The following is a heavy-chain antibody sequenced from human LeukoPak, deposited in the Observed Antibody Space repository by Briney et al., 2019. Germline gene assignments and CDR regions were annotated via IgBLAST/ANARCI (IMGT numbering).Heavy chain of an antibody. CDR3: ARESAETIFGVVTVYYYYGMDV. Sequence: ASVKVSCKASGYTFTSYYMHWVRQAPGQGLEWMGIINPSGGSTSYAQKFQGRVTMTRDTSTSTVYMELSSLRSEDTAVYYCARESAETIFGVVTVYYYYGMDVWGQGTTVTVSS. D-gene: IGHD3-3*01. CDR2: INPSGGST. V-gene: IGHV1-46*01. J-gene: IGHJ6*02. CDR1: GYTFTSYY.